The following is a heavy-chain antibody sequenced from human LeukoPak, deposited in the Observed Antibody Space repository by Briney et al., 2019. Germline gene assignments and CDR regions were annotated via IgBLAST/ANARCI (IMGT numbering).Heavy chain of an antibody. D-gene: IGHD6-13*01. Sequence: SETLSLTCAVSGHSISSGHWWSWIRQPPGKGLDWIGYIYYSGSTYYNPSLKSRVTISVDTSKNQFSLKLSSVTAADTAVYYCAREAPYSSSWAHFDYWGQGTLVTVSS. J-gene: IGHJ4*02. CDR3: AREAPYSSSWAHFDY. V-gene: IGHV4-30-4*01. CDR2: IYYSGST. CDR1: GHSISSGHW.